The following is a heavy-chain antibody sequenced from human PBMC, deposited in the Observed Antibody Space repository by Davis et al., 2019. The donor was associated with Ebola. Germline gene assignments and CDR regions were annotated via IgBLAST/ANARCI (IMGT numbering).Heavy chain of an antibody. CDR2: IYTGDSDT. CDR1: GNSFSSHW. V-gene: IGHV5-51*01. CDR3: ASLRRTITGMDDGFDI. Sequence: GESLKISCKDSGNSFSSHWIGWVRQLPGKGLEWMGIIYTGDSDTRYSPSFRGQVTISADKSTRTAYLQWGSLKASDSAMYYCASLRRTITGMDDGFDIWGQGTMVTVSS. D-gene: IGHD1-20*01. J-gene: IGHJ3*02.